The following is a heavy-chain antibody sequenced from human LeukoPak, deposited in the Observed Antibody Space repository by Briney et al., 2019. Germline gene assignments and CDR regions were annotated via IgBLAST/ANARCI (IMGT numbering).Heavy chain of an antibody. V-gene: IGHV4-4*07. CDR2: VYTTGST. CDR3: ARIRPGNWFDP. CDR1: GGSISSYY. D-gene: IGHD3-10*01. J-gene: IGHJ5*02. Sequence: SETLSLTCTVSGGSISSYYWSWIRQPAGKGLEWIGRVYTTGSTYYNPSLNSRVTMPVDTSRNQFSLKLTSVTAADTAVYYCARIRPGNWFDPWGQGTLVTVSS.